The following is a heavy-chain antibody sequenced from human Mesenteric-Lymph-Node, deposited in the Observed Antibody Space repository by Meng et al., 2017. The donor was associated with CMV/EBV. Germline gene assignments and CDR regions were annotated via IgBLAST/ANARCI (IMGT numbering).Heavy chain of an antibody. CDR1: GYSFNFYG. J-gene: IGHJ4*02. D-gene: IGHD3-10*01. CDR2: ISAYNGKT. CDR3: ARDTYYYASGRRFSDF. V-gene: IGHV1-18*01. Sequence: ASVKVSCKASGYSFNFYGISWVQQAPGQGLEWMGWISAYNGKTFYGNKFQGRVTMSTDTATTTAYMELRSLTSDDTAVYYCARDTYYYASGRRFSDFWGQGTLVTVSS.